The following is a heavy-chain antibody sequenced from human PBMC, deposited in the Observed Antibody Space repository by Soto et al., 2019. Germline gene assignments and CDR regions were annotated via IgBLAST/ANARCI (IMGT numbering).Heavy chain of an antibody. D-gene: IGHD1-1*01. V-gene: IGHV3-33*01. CDR1: GFMFSNHG. J-gene: IGHJ4*02. CDR2: IWSDGNNR. CDR3: VRGDNWNDEASDY. Sequence: QVQLVESGGGVVQPGRSLRLSCAASGFMFSNHGMHWVRQAPGKGLEWVAVIWSDGNNRYYADSVKGRFTISRDNYKNTVYLQMNSLRAEYKAVYYCVRGDNWNDEASDYWGQGTLVTVSS.